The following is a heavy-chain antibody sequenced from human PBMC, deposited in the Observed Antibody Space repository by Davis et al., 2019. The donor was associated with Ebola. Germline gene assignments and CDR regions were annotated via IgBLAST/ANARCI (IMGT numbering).Heavy chain of an antibody. CDR3: ARVTTLWFGELLYRVDAFDI. CDR1: GGSFSGYY. CDR2: INHSGST. V-gene: IGHV4-34*01. D-gene: IGHD3-10*01. Sequence: SETLSLTYAVYGGSFSGYYWSWIRQPPGKGLEWIGEINHSGSTNYNPSLKSRVTISVDTSKNQFSLKLSSVTAADTAVYYCARVTTLWFGELLYRVDAFDIWGQGTMVTVSS. J-gene: IGHJ3*02.